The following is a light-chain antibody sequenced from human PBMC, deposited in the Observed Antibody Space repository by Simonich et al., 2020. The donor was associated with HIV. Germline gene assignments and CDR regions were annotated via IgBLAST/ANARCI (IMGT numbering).Light chain of an antibody. V-gene: IGLV3-25*03. CDR1: ALPVHF. CDR2: KDS. J-gene: IGLJ2*01. Sequence: SYELTQPPSVSVSPGQTARITCSGDALPVHFAYWYQQKPGQAPVMVIYKDSERASGIPERFSGSTSGTTVTLTMSGVQAEDEADYYCQSADSSGTYLVFGGGTKLTVL. CDR3: QSADSSGTYLV.